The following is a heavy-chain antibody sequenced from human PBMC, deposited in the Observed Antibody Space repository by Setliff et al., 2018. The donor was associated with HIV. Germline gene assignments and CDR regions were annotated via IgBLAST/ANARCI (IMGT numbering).Heavy chain of an antibody. J-gene: IGHJ1*01. V-gene: IGHV1-18*01. CDR1: GYTFIRYG. Sequence: RASVKVSCKASGYTFIRYGISWVRQAPGQGLEWMGWISAYSGKTNYAQKFQGRVTMTTDTSTSTAYMELRSLRSDDTAVYYCATDPPGEQWLITPSGYFQNWGQGTLVTVSS. CDR3: ATDPPGEQWLITPSGYFQN. CDR2: ISAYSGKT. D-gene: IGHD6-19*01.